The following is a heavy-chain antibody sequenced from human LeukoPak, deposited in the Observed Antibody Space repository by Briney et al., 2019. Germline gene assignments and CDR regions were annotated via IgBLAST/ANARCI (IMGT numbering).Heavy chain of an antibody. CDR2: ISYDGSNK. CDR3: ARDPHSSGWHFDY. V-gene: IGHV3-30-3*01. J-gene: IGHJ4*02. CDR1: GFTFSSYA. Sequence: GGSLRLSCAASGFTFSSYAMHWVRQAPGKGLEWVAVISYDGSNKYYADSVKGRFTISRDNSKNTLYLQMNSLRAEDTAVYYCARDPHSSGWHFDYWGQGVLVTVSS. D-gene: IGHD6-19*01.